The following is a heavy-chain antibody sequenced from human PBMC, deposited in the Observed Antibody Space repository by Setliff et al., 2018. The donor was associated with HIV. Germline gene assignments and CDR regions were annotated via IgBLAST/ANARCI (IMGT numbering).Heavy chain of an antibody. J-gene: IGHJ3*02. CDR1: GYAFTSYY. D-gene: IGHD6-13*01. V-gene: IGHV1-46*01. Sequence: ASVKVSCKASGYAFTSYYMHWVRQAPGPGLEWMGMIDPSGGRTSYAQKFQGRVTMARDTSTSTVYMELSSLRSEDTAVYYCARIPGSSWYNGFDIWGQGTMVTVSS. CDR3: ARIPGSSWYNGFDI. CDR2: IDPSGGRT.